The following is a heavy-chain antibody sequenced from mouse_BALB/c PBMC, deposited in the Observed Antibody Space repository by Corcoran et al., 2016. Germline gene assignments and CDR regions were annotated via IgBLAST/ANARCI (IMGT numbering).Heavy chain of an antibody. J-gene: IGHJ2*01. CDR2: INTYTGEP. CDR1: GYTFPNYG. V-gene: IGHV9-3-1*01. D-gene: IGHD1-1*01. Sequence: QIQLVQSGPELKKPGETVKISCKDSGYTFPNYGMHWVRKAPGKGLKWMGWINTYTGEPTYADDFKVRFAFSLVTSASTAYLQINNLKNEDTATYFCARGYYGSSSDYWGQGTTLTVSS. CDR3: ARGYYGSSSDY.